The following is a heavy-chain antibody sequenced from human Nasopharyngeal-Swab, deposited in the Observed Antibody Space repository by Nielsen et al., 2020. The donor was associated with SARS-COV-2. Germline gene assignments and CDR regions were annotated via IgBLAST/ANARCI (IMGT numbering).Heavy chain of an antibody. D-gene: IGHD2-2*01. CDR2: MNPNSGNT. J-gene: IGHJ6*02. CDR3: ARVGAADCSSTSCYAGVSWDYGMDV. Sequence: ASVKVSCKASGYTFTSYDITWVRQATGQGLEWMGWMNPNSGNTGYAQKFQGRVTMTRNTSISTAYMELSSLRSEDTAVYYCARVGAADCSSTSCYAGVSWDYGMDVWGQGTTVTVSS. V-gene: IGHV1-8*01. CDR1: GYTFTSYD.